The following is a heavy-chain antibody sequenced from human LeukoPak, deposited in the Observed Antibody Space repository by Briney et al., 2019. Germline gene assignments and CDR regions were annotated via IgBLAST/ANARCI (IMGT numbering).Heavy chain of an antibody. V-gene: IGHV3-33*01. J-gene: IGHJ4*02. CDR3: ARGRGSDGCYFDY. Sequence: GGSLRLSCAASGFTFSSYGMHWVRQAPGKGLEWVAVIWYDGSNKYYADSVKGRFTISRDNSKNTLYLQMNSLRAEDTAVYYCARGRGSDGCYFDYWGQGTLVTVSS. D-gene: IGHD5-24*01. CDR1: GFTFSSYG. CDR2: IWYDGSNK.